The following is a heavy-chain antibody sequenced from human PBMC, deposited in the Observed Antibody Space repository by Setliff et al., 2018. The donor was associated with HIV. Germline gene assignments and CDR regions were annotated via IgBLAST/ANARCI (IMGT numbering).Heavy chain of an antibody. Sequence: SETLSLTCAVYGVSFSGYYWNWIRQTPGKGLEWIGEIDHGGSTNYNPSLKSRVTISLDTSKNQFSLRLTSVTAADTAVYYCARGVYSSGWYLLTRLDPWGQGVLVTVSS. J-gene: IGHJ5*02. D-gene: IGHD6-19*01. CDR1: GVSFSGYY. CDR3: ARGVYSSGWYLLTRLDP. V-gene: IGHV4-34*01. CDR2: IDHGGST.